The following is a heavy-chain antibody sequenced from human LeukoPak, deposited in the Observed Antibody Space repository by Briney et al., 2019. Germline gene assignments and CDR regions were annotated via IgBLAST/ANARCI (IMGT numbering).Heavy chain of an antibody. J-gene: IGHJ4*02. CDR2: INNDGSST. D-gene: IGHD4-17*01. Sequence: GGSLTLSCEVSGFTFSSHWMHWVRQAPGKGLVWVSRINNDGSSTSYADSVKGRFTISRDNAKNTLYLQMNSLRAEDTAVYYCARDGPTTVTTRWGQGTLVTVSS. CDR1: GFTFSSHW. CDR3: ARDGPTTVTTR. V-gene: IGHV3-74*01.